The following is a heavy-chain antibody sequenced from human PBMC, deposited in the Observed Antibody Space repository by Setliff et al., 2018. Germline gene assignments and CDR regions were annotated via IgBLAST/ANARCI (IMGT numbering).Heavy chain of an antibody. CDR3: VKDTGNGGNTGLDY. CDR2: ISWDGTRT. Sequence: GGSLRLSCSTSGFTFDDYAMHWVRQAPGEGLEWVSLISWDGTRTNYVDSLKGRVTISRDNSKNALFLQMNSLRVEDTALYYCVKDTGNGGNTGLDYWGQGTLVTVSS. D-gene: IGHD2-15*01. J-gene: IGHJ4*02. V-gene: IGHV3-43D*04. CDR1: GFTFDDYA.